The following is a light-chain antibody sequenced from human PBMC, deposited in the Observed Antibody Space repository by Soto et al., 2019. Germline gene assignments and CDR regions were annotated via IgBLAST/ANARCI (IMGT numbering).Light chain of an antibody. CDR1: SSDVGGYNY. CDR2: DVS. V-gene: IGLV2-14*03. J-gene: IGLJ1*01. Sequence: WITIIKTKTSSDVGGYNYVSWYQHHPGKAPKLLIYDVSNRPSGVSNRFSGSKSGNTASLTISGLQAEDEADYYCSSYTRSSTYVFGTGTKVTVL. CDR3: SSYTRSSTYV.